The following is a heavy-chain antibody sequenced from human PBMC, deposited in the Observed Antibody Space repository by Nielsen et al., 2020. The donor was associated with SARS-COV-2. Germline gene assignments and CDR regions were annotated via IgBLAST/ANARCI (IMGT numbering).Heavy chain of an antibody. V-gene: IGHV3-21*01. CDR2: ITMSGRYM. CDR1: GFSFTSYT. Sequence: GGSLRLSCATSGFSFTSYTMNWVRQAPGKGLEWVSSITMSGRYMYYADSLRGRFTVSRDNAENALFLQMSSLRDEETAVYYCARDQDGGAATSNFYFDLWGRGTLVIVSS. D-gene: IGHD6-25*01. CDR3: ARDQDGGAATSNFYFDL. J-gene: IGHJ2*01.